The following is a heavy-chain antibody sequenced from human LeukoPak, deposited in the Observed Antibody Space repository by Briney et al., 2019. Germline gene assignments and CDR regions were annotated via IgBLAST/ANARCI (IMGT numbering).Heavy chain of an antibody. D-gene: IGHD2/OR15-2a*01. CDR3: ARPYSHYVLSGAFDI. J-gene: IGHJ3*02. Sequence: GESLKISCKGSGYSFTSYWIGWVRQMPGKGLEWMGIIYPGDSDTRYSPSFQGQVTISADKSISTAYLQWSSLKASDTAMYYCARPYSHYVLSGAFDIWGQGTMVTVSS. V-gene: IGHV5-51*01. CDR2: IYPGDSDT. CDR1: GYSFTSYW.